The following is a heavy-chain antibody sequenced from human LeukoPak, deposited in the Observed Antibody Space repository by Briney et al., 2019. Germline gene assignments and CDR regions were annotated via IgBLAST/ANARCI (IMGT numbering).Heavy chain of an antibody. D-gene: IGHD1-26*01. V-gene: IGHV3-53*01. CDR2: IYSGGST. CDR3: GKNRYSGSLSPFDI. J-gene: IGHJ3*02. CDR1: GFTVSGNY. Sequence: GGSLRLSCAASGFTVSGNYMSWVRQAPGKGLEWVSIIYSGGSTYYADSVKGRFTISRGNSKNTLYLQMNSLRAEDTAVYYCGKNRYSGSLSPFDIWGQGTMVTVSS.